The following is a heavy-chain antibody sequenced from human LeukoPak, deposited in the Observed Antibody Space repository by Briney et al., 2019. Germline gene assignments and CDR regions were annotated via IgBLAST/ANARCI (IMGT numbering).Heavy chain of an antibody. CDR3: AKNGQSGFSFDP. CDR2: GSDSGGT. J-gene: IGHJ5*02. Sequence: SETLSLTCTVSGDYISSYYWRWIRRPPGMGREWIGEGSDSGGTKFTPSLKSRVTISADTSKNQFSLKLSSVTAADTAVYYCAKNGQSGFSFDPWGQGTLVTVSS. V-gene: IGHV4-34*01. CDR1: GDYISSYY. D-gene: IGHD2-8*01.